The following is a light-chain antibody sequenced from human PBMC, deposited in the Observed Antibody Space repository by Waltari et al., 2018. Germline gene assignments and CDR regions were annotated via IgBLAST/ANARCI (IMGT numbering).Light chain of an antibody. V-gene: IGKV3-20*01. Sequence: EIVLTQSPGTLSLSPGERATLSGRASQSVSSSYLAWYQQKLGQAPRLLIYGASSRATGIPDRFSGSGSGTDFTLTISRLEPEDFAVYYCQQYGSSVTFGQGTKLEIK. J-gene: IGKJ2*01. CDR1: QSVSSSY. CDR3: QQYGSSVT. CDR2: GAS.